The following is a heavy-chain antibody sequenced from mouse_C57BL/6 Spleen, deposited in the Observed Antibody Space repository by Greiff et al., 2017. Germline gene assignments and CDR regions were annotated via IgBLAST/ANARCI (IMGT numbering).Heavy chain of an antibody. CDR2: INPGSGGT. D-gene: IGHD1-1*01. J-gene: IGHJ4*01. Sequence: QVQLQQSGAELVRPGTSVKVSCKASGYAFTNYLIEWVKQRPGQGLEWIGVINPGSGGTNYNEKFKGKATLTADKSSSTAYMQLSSLTSEDSAVYFCARGKPYYGSSYDAMDYWGQGTSVTVSS. V-gene: IGHV1-54*01. CDR3: ARGKPYYGSSYDAMDY. CDR1: GYAFTNYL.